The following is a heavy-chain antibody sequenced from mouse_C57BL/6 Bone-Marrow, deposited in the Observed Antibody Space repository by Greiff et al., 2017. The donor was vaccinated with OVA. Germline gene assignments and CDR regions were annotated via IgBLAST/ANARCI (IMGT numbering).Heavy chain of an antibody. V-gene: IGHV1-69*01. CDR2: IDPSDSYT. D-gene: IGHD1-2*01. CDR1: GYTFTSYW. Sequence: QVQLQQPGAELVMPGASVKLSCKASGYTFTSYWMHWVKQRPGQGLEWIGEIDPSDSYTNYNQKFKGKSTLTVDKSSSTAYMQLSSLTSEDAAVYYCARRITTARGFAYGGQGTLVTVSA. J-gene: IGHJ3*01. CDR3: ARRITTARGFAY.